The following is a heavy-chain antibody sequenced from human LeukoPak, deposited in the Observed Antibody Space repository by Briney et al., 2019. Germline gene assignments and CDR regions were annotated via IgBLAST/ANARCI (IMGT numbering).Heavy chain of an antibody. CDR3: ARYYYDSPPPSGGTYYFDY. CDR2: IYYSGST. D-gene: IGHD3-22*01. CDR1: GGSISSYY. Sequence: PSETLSLTCTVFGGSISSYYWSWIRQPPGKGLEWIGYIYYSGSTNYNPSLKSRVTISVDTSKNQFSLKLSSVTAADTAVYYCARYYYDSPPPSGGTYYFDYWGQGTLVTVSS. V-gene: IGHV4-59*08. J-gene: IGHJ4*02.